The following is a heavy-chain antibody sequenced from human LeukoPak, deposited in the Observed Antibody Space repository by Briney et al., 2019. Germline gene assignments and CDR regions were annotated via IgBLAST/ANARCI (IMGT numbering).Heavy chain of an antibody. CDR2: IYSGGNT. Sequence: GGSLRLSCAASEFTVNSYYMSWVRQAPGKGLEWVSVIYSGGNTFYADSVKGRFTISRDNSKNTLYLQMNSLRAEDTAVYYCAKWAEGLLDAFDIWGQGTMVTVSS. V-gene: IGHV3-53*05. CDR3: AKWAEGLLDAFDI. J-gene: IGHJ3*02. D-gene: IGHD2-21*02. CDR1: EFTVNSYY.